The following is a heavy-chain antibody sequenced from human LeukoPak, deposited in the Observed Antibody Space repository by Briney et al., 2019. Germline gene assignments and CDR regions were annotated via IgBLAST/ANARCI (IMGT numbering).Heavy chain of an antibody. J-gene: IGHJ5*01. CDR3: AKDRPNYFGSNGHYYRRNGDS. V-gene: IGHV3-23*01. Sequence: HSGGSLRLSCTASGFTFSIYAMSWVGKAPGRGLEWVSAITSSGDTTFYADSVRGRFTISRDNSKNTLYLQMSSLRAEDTAVFYCAKDRPNYFGSNGHYYRRNGDSWGQGTLVTVSS. CDR2: ITSSGDTT. D-gene: IGHD3-10*01. CDR1: GFTFSIYA.